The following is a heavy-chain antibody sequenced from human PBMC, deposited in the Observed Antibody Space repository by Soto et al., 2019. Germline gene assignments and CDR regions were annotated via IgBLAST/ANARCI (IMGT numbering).Heavy chain of an antibody. CDR2: INPNSGGT. J-gene: IGHJ6*02. Sequence: ASVKVSCKASGYTFTGYYMHWVRQAPGQGLEWMGWINPNSGGTNYAQKFQGWVTMTRDTSISTAYMELSRLRSDDTAVYYCARDLGYCSGGSCYTIYYYYGMDVWGQGTTVTV. V-gene: IGHV1-2*04. CDR1: GYTFTGYY. D-gene: IGHD2-15*01. CDR3: ARDLGYCSGGSCYTIYYYYGMDV.